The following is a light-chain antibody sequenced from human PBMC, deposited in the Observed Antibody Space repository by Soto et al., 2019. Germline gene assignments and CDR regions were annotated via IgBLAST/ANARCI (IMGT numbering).Light chain of an antibody. Sequence: EIALTQSPGTLSWSPGERATLSCRASQSITASYLAWYQQRPGQAPRLLIYGTFCRATGIPDRFSGSGSGTDFTLTISRLEPEDFAVDFCQQYGSSARTFGPGTKVEIK. V-gene: IGKV3-20*01. CDR1: QSITASY. CDR2: GTF. J-gene: IGKJ1*01. CDR3: QQYGSSART.